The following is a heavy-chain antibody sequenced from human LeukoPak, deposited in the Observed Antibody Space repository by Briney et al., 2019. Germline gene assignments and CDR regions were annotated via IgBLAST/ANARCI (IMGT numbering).Heavy chain of an antibody. D-gene: IGHD3-22*01. CDR2: IYYSGST. CDR1: GGSISSGGYY. CDR3: ARDGYDSSGYYVDY. V-gene: IGHV4-30-4*01. Sequence: SETLSLTCTVSGGSISSGGYYWSWIRQPPGKGLEWIGYIYYSGSTYYNPSLKSRVTISVDTSKNQFSLKLSSVTAADTAVYYCARDGYDSSGYYVDYWGQGTLVTVSS. J-gene: IGHJ4*02.